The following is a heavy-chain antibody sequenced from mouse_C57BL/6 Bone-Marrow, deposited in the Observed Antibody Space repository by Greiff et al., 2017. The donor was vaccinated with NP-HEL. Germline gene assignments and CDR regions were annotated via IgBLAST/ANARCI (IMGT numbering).Heavy chain of an antibody. V-gene: IGHV1-19*01. CDR3: ARPYFDY. Sequence: EVKLVESGPVLVKPGASVKMSCKASGYTFTDYYMNWVKQSHGKSLEWIGVINPYNGGTSYNQKFKGKATLTVDKSSSTAYMELNSLTSEDSAVYYCARPYFDYWGQGTTLTVSS. J-gene: IGHJ2*01. CDR1: GYTFTDYY. CDR2: INPYNGGT.